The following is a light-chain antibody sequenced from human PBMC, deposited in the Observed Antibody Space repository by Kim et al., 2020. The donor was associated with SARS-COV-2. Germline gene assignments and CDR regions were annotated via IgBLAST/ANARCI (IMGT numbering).Light chain of an antibody. J-gene: IGLJ3*02. V-gene: IGLV2-11*01. CDR2: AVD. Sequence: GLSVTISCTGTSRDIGDYNYVSWYQQLPGKAPKPIIYAVDKRPSGVPDRLSGSKSGNTDSLTISGLQAEDETDYYCSSYAGRYTWVFGGWTQLTVL. CDR1: SRDIGDYNY. CDR3: SSYAGRYTWV.